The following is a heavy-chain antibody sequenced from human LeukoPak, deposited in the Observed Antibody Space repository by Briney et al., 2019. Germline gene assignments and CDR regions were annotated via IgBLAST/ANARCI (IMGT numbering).Heavy chain of an antibody. Sequence: SVKVSCKASGGTFSSYAISWVRQAPGQGLEWMGGIIPIFGTANYAQKFQGRVTITADESTSTAYMELSSLRSEDTAVYYCARDRETTMFSAWFDPWGQGTLVTVSS. J-gene: IGHJ5*02. CDR1: GGTFSSYA. D-gene: IGHD3-10*02. V-gene: IGHV1-69*01. CDR2: IIPIFGTA. CDR3: ARDRETTMFSAWFDP.